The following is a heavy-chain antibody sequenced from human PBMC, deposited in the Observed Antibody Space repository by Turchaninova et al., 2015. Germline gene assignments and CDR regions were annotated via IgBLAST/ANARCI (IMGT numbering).Heavy chain of an antibody. V-gene: IGHV4-34*01. CDR3: ARGVTD. CDR1: GGSFGGYY. Sequence: QVQLQQWGAGPLKPSEPLSLTCAVFGGSFGGYYGSWTRQPPGKGLGWIGKITHSGSTNYNPSLKSRVTISVDTPKNQFSLKLSSVTAADTAVYYCARGVTDWGQGTLVTVSS. CDR2: ITHSGST. J-gene: IGHJ4*02. D-gene: IGHD1-14*01.